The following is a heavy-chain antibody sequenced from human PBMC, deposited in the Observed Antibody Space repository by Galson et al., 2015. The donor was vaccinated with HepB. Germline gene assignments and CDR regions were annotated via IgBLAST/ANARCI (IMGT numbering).Heavy chain of an antibody. CDR1: GFIVSSNY. D-gene: IGHD6-13*01. CDR3: ARLIPATGIVDY. J-gene: IGHJ4*02. CDR2: LYSDGTT. Sequence: SLRLSCAASGFIVSSNYMSWVRQAPGEGLEWLSILYSDGTTYYADSVKGRFTISRDSSKNTLYLQMNSLRAEDTAVYYCARLIPATGIVDYWGQGALVTVSS. V-gene: IGHV3-53*01.